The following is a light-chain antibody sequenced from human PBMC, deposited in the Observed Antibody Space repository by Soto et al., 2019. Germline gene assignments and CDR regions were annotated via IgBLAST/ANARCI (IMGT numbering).Light chain of an antibody. CDR1: SSDLGSYDL. J-gene: IGLJ1*01. CDR2: EVT. V-gene: IGLV2-23*02. CDR3: SSYAGSGTFYV. Sequence: SALTQPVSVSGSPGQSITISCTGTSSDLGSYDLVSWYQQHPGKAPKLMVYEVTKRPSGVSNRFSGSKSGNTASLTISGLQAEDEADYSCSSYAGSGTFYVFGSGTKVTVL.